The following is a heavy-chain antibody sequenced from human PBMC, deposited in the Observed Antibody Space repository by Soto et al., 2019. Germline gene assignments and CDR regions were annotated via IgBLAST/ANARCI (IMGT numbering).Heavy chain of an antibody. J-gene: IGHJ4*02. CDR1: TYTFSGYF. CDR2: INPNGGSP. D-gene: IGHD2-2*01. CDR3: AREEEYCRSTSCPNDY. V-gene: IGHV1-46*01. Sequence: PWASVKVSCKASTYTFSGYFIHWVRQAPGQGLEWMGIINPNGGSPSYAQQFQGRVTMTRDTSTSTVYMELSSLRSDDTAVYYCAREEEYCRSTSCPNDYWGQGTLVTVSS.